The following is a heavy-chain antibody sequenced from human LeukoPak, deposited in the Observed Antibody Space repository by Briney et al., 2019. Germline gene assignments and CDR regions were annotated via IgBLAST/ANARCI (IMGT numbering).Heavy chain of an antibody. Sequence: PSETLSLTCAVSADSFSSHYWTWLRQPPGKGLEWIGYISYIGSTNYNPSLKSRVTISIDTSRNQFSLRLSSVTAADTAVYYCARAPYYYDSSGYYYSWFDPWGQGTLVTVSS. J-gene: IGHJ5*02. D-gene: IGHD3-22*01. V-gene: IGHV4-59*11. CDR3: ARAPYYYDSSGYYYSWFDP. CDR2: ISYIGST. CDR1: ADSFSSHY.